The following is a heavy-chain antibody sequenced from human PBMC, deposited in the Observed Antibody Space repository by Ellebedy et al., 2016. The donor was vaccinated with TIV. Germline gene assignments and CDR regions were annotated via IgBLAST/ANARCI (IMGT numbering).Heavy chain of an antibody. J-gene: IGHJ4*02. CDR3: AMWAAYSGFSGTFQGPFDY. Sequence: AASVKVSCKASGYTFTDYYMHWVRQAPGQGLEWMGWINPNSGDTNYAQKFQGWVTMTRDTSISTAYMDLSRLTSGDTALYYCAMWAAYSGFSGTFQGPFDYWGQGTLVTVSS. V-gene: IGHV1-2*04. CDR1: GYTFTDYY. D-gene: IGHD5-12*01. CDR2: INPNSGDT.